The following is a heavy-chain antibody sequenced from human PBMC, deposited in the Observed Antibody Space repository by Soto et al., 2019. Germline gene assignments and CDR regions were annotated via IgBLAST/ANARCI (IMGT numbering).Heavy chain of an antibody. V-gene: IGHV1-3*01. CDR1: GYTFTSYA. CDR2: INAGNGNT. Sequence: ASVKVSCKASGYTFTSYAMHWVRQAPGQRLEWMGWINAGNGNTKYSQEFQGRVTITRDTSASTAYMELSSLRSEDTAVYYCATIEVAGNGGNYWGQGTLVTVSS. CDR3: ATIEVAGNGGNY. D-gene: IGHD6-19*01. J-gene: IGHJ4*02.